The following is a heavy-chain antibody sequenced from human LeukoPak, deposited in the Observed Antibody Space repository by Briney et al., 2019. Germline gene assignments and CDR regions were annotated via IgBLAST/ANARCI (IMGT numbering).Heavy chain of an antibody. D-gene: IGHD3-22*01. Sequence: ASVKVSCKASGYTFTSYDINWVRQATGQGLEWMGWMNPNSGNTGYAQKFQGRVTMTRDTSISTAYMELRSLRSDDTAVYYCATQIVRGPPYYFDYWGQGTLVTVSS. J-gene: IGHJ4*02. CDR2: MNPNSGNT. CDR3: ATQIVRGPPYYFDY. CDR1: GYTFTSYD. V-gene: IGHV1-8*02.